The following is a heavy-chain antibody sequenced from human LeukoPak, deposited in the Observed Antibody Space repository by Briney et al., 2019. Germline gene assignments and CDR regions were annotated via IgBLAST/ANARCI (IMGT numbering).Heavy chain of an antibody. J-gene: IGHJ4*02. CDR1: GFTFSSYS. CDR3: ARAQNYDYVWGSYRYKIYYFDY. V-gene: IGHV3-21*01. Sequence: GGSLRLSCAASGFTFSSYSMNWVRQAPGKGLEWVSSISSSSSYIYYADSVKGRFTISRDNAKNSLYLQMNSLRAEDTAVYYCARAQNYDYVWGSYRYKIYYFDYWGQGTLVTVSS. D-gene: IGHD3-16*02. CDR2: ISSSSSYI.